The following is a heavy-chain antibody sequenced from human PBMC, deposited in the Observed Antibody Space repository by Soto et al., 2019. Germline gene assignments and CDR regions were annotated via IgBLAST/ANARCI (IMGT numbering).Heavy chain of an antibody. V-gene: IGHV3-23*01. Sequence: EVQLLESGGGLVQPGGSLRLSCAASGFTFSDYAMNWVRQAPGKGLEWVSGISGSGGDTYYADSVNGRFTISRDNSKNTLYLQMSSLRADDTAVYLCAKGGCSGVSCGWFDLWGQGTLVTVSS. CDR1: GFTFSDYA. CDR3: AKGGCSGVSCGWFDL. J-gene: IGHJ5*02. CDR2: ISGSGGDT. D-gene: IGHD2-15*01.